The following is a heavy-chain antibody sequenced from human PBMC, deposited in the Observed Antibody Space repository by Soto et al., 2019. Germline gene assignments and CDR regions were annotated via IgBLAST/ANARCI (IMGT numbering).Heavy chain of an antibody. J-gene: IGHJ4*02. Sequence: ASVRVSCKASGYTFTSYAMHWVRQAPGQRLEWMGSIHPGDGNTKYTQKFQGRVTMTKDTSTSTVYMELTSLTSEDTAVYYCARDSPPSDYWGQGTLVTVSS. CDR1: GYTFTSYA. CDR2: IHPGDGNT. V-gene: IGHV1-3*01. CDR3: ARDSPPSDY.